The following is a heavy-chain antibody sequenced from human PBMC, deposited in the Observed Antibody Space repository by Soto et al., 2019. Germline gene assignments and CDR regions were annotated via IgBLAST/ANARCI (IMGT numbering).Heavy chain of an antibody. CDR1: GYTFTSHS. Sequence: QVQLVQSGAEVKKPGASVKVSCKASGYTFTSHSIIWVRRAPGEGLEWVGWISAYNGYTNSAENFQGRVTMTTDASTNTAHMELRSLRSDDTAVYYCARVGYYYGSGSYVFDPWGQGTLVTVSS. V-gene: IGHV1-18*04. D-gene: IGHD3-10*01. J-gene: IGHJ5*02. CDR3: ARVGYYYGSGSYVFDP. CDR2: ISAYNGYT.